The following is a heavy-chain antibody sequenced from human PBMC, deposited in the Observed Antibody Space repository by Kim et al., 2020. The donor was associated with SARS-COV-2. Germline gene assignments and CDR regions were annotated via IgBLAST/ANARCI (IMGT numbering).Heavy chain of an antibody. CDR3: ARGNPSDKYTGYDYRWFDP. Sequence: GGSLRLSCAASGFTFSNFEMNWVRQAPGKGLEWVSYISSSGSTIFYADSVKGRFTISRDNAKNSLYLQMNSLRVEDTAVYYCARGNPSDKYTGYDYRWFDPWGQGTLVTVSS. CDR2: ISSSGSTI. V-gene: IGHV3-48*03. CDR1: GFTFSNFE. D-gene: IGHD5-12*01. J-gene: IGHJ5*02.